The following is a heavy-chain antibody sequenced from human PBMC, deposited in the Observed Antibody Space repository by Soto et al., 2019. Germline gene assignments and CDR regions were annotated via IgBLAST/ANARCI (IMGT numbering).Heavy chain of an antibody. J-gene: IGHJ4*02. V-gene: IGHV1-69*13. D-gene: IGHD6-6*01. CDR3: ARAPEYSSSTGGY. Sequence: SVKVSCKASGYTFTSYYMHWVRQAPGQGLEWMGGIIPIFGTANYAQKFQGRVTITADESTSTAYMELSSLRSEDTAVYYCARAPEYSSSTGGYWGQGTLVTVSS. CDR2: IIPIFGTA. CDR1: GYTFTSYY.